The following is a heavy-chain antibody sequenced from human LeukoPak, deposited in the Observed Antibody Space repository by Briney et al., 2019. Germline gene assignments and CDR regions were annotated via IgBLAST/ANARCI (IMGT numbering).Heavy chain of an antibody. D-gene: IGHD3-16*01. CDR3: ATVGVGWVAFEY. CDR1: GLMFSHSA. V-gene: IGHV3-23*01. J-gene: IGHJ4*02. Sequence: GGSLRLSCAASGLMFSHSAMTWVRQTPGKGLEWVSGISESGGATYYAGSAKGRFTISRGNSKNTLYLQMNSLRSDDTAVYYCATVGVGWVAFEYWGQGALVTVSS. CDR2: ISESGGAT.